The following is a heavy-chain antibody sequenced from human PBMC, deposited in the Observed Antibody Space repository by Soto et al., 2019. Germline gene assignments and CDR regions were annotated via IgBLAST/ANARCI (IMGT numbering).Heavy chain of an antibody. V-gene: IGHV3-74*02. Sequence: EMQLVESGGGLVQPGESLRLSCAASGFTFSRYWIHWVRQSPEKGLVWVSHINTDGSNSNYADSVKGRFTISRDNAKNTLYLQMDGLEAEDTALYYCARAAYSSSWYADFWGQGTLVTVSS. CDR3: ARAAYSSSWYADF. CDR2: INTDGSNS. D-gene: IGHD6-13*01. J-gene: IGHJ4*02. CDR1: GFTFSRYW.